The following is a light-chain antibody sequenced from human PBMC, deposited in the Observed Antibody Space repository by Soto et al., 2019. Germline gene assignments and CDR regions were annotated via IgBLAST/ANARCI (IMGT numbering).Light chain of an antibody. J-gene: IGKJ1*01. CDR2: AAS. V-gene: IGKV1-39*01. CDR3: QQSYSTPQT. CDR1: QSISSY. Sequence: DILMTQSPSSLSASVGDRVTSTYRASQSISSYLNWYQQKPGKAPKLLIYAASSLQSGVPSKFSGSGSGTDFTLNISSLQPEDFATYYCQQSYSTPQTFGQGTHVEIK.